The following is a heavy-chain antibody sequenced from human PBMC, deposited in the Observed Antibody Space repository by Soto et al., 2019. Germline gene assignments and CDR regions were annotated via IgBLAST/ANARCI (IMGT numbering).Heavy chain of an antibody. J-gene: IGHJ4*02. CDR1: GFIFNSYE. CDR2: ISSSGSTR. V-gene: IGHV3-48*03. CDR3: ARGNIFDF. D-gene: IGHD4-4*01. Sequence: GGSLRLSCAASGFIFNSYEMNWVRQAPGKGLEWVSYISSSGSTRYYADSVKGRITISRDNAKNSLYLQMNSLRAEDTAVYYCARGNIFDFWGQGTLVTVS.